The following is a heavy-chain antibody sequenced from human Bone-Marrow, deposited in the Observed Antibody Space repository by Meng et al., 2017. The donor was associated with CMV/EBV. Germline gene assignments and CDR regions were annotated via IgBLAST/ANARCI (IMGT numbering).Heavy chain of an antibody. CDR2: INHGGST. V-gene: IGHV4-4*02. Sequence: SETLSLTCAVSGGSISSSNWWSWVRQPPGKGLEWIGEINHGGSTKYNPSLKSRLTISVDTSKNQFSLKLSSVTAADTAVYYCARSYPYFDYWGQGTLVTVSS. CDR1: GGSISSSNW. D-gene: IGHD1-26*01. CDR3: ARSYPYFDY. J-gene: IGHJ4*02.